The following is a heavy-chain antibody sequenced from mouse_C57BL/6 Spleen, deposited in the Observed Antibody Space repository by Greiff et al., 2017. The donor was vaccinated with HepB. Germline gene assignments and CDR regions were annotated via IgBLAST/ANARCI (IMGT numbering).Heavy chain of an antibody. CDR3: ARHGNYSNYWYFDV. Sequence: QVQLKESGPGLVAPSQSLSITCTVSGFSLTSYGVHWVRQPPGKGLEWLVVIWSDGSTTYNSALKSRLSISKDNSKSQVFLKMNSLQTDDTAMYYCARHGNYSNYWYFDVWGTGTTVTVSS. V-gene: IGHV2-6-1*01. CDR1: GFSLTSYG. D-gene: IGHD2-5*01. CDR2: IWSDGST. J-gene: IGHJ1*03.